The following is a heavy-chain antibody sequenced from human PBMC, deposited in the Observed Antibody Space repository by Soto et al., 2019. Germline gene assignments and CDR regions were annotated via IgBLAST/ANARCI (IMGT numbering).Heavy chain of an antibody. CDR2: IYPSDSDT. V-gene: IGHV5-51*01. J-gene: IGHJ4*02. D-gene: IGHD3-3*01. CDR3: ARGGVSTRTFDY. Sequence: EVQLVQSGAEVKKPGESLKSSCKGSGYNFAGYWIAWVRQMPGKGLELMGIIYPSDSDTRYRQSFQGQVTISADESISSAYLQWSRLRASDTAMYYCARGGVSTRTFDYWGQGTPVTVSS. CDR1: GYNFAGYW.